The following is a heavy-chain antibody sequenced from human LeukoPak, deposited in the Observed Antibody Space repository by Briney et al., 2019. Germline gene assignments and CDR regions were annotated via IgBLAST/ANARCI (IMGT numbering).Heavy chain of an antibody. CDR2: IIPIFGTA. CDR3: ARAPDILTGYNYYFDY. V-gene: IGHV1-69*13. D-gene: IGHD3-9*01. J-gene: IGHJ4*02. Sequence: ASVKVSCKASGGTFSSYAISWVRQAPGQGLEWMGGIIPIFGTANYAQKFQGRVTITADESTSTAYMELSSLRPEDTAVYYCARAPDILTGYNYYFDYWGQGTLVTVSS. CDR1: GGTFSSYA.